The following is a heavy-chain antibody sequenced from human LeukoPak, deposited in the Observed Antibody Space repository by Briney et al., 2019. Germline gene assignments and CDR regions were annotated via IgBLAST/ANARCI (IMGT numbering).Heavy chain of an antibody. D-gene: IGHD6-6*01. CDR2: INHSGST. CDR1: GGSFSGYY. CDR3: ARDVGARLPGY. V-gene: IGHV4-34*01. J-gene: IGHJ4*02. Sequence: SETLSLTCAVYGGSFSGYYWSWLRQPPGKGLEWIGEINHSGSTNYNPSLKSRVTISVDKSKNQFSLKVTSVTAADTAVYYCARDVGARLPGYWGRGTLVTVSS.